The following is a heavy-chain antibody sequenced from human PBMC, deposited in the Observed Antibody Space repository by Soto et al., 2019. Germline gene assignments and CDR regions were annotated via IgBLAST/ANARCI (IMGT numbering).Heavy chain of an antibody. J-gene: IGHJ4*02. CDR3: ARQKYCSSTSCYVFDY. CDR2: INHSGST. D-gene: IGHD2-2*01. CDR1: GGSFSGYY. Sequence: PSETLSLTCAVYGGSFSGYYWSWIRQPPGKGLEWIGEINHSGSTNYNPSLKSRVTISVDTSKNQFSLKLSSVTAADTAVYYCARQKYCSSTSCYVFDYWGQGTLVTVSS. V-gene: IGHV4-34*01.